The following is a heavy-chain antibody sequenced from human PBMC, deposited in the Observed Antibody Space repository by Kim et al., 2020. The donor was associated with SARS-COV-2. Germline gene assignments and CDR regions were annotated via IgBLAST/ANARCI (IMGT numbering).Heavy chain of an antibody. CDR2: IKQDGSEK. CDR3: ARQGVIVLSATNWFDP. D-gene: IGHD2-15*01. Sequence: GGSLRLSCAASGFTFTTYWMSWVRQTPGQGLEWLANIKQDGSEKYYVDSVKGRFTISRDNAKNSVYLQMNSLRAEDTAVYYCARQGVIVLSATNWFDP. CDR1: GFTFTTYW. J-gene: IGHJ5*02. V-gene: IGHV3-7*01.